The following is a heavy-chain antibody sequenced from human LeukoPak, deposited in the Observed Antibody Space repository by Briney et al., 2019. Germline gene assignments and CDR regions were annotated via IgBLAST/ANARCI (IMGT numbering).Heavy chain of an antibody. J-gene: IGHJ4*02. CDR3: ARVYSSGWYCDY. Sequence: SETLSLTCTVSGGSISSYYWNWIRQPPGKGLEWIGYIYYSGSTNYNPSLKSRVTISVDKSKNQFSLKLSSVTAADTAVYYCARVYSSGWYCDYWGQGTLVTVSS. CDR1: GGSISSYY. CDR2: IYYSGST. D-gene: IGHD6-19*01. V-gene: IGHV4-59*12.